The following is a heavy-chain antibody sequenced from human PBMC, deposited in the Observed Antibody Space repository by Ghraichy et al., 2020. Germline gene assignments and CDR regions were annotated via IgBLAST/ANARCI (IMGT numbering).Heavy chain of an antibody. CDR2: MYYSGNT. V-gene: IGHV4-59*01. Sequence: SETLSLTCTVSGGSIRGYYWNWIRQPPGKGLEWIGNMYYSGNTNYNPSVNSRVSISVDTSKNQFSLKLRSVSAADTAVYYCARGDSMSSHRGIEGAFDIWGQGTMVTVSS. D-gene: IGHD2/OR15-2a*01. J-gene: IGHJ3*02. CDR1: GGSIRGYY. CDR3: ARGDSMSSHRGIEGAFDI.